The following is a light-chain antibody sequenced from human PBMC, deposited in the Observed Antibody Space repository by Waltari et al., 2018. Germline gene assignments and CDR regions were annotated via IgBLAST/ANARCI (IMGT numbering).Light chain of an antibody. J-gene: IGKJ4*01. CDR1: QSVKNQ. CDR3: QEYDTLPVT. Sequence: DIQMTQSPSTLSASVGERVTITCRASQSVKNQLAWYQQKPGKAPKGVIHKSSRLESGVPSRFSGSGYGTEFTLTISSLQPDDFATYYCQEYDTLPVTFGGGTKVEIK. CDR2: KSS. V-gene: IGKV1-5*03.